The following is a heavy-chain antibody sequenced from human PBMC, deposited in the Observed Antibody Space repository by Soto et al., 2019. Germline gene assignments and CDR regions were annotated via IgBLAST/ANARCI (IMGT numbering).Heavy chain of an antibody. CDR1: GYTFTAYP. V-gene: IGHV1-3*01. J-gene: IGHJ4*02. D-gene: IGHD3-10*01. Sequence: QVQLVQSGAEVKKPGASVKVSCRASGYTFTAYPLHWVRQAPGQRLEWMGWINAANGDIGYSREFQGRVTITRDTSASTVYMEVSSLTSEDTAVYYCAKKDYYAAGVYHFAHWGQGTLVTVSS. CDR2: INAANGDI. CDR3: AKKDYYAAGVYHFAH.